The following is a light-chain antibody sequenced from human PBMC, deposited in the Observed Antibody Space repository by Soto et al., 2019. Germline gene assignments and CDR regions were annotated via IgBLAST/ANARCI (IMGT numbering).Light chain of an antibody. Sequence: QSVLTQPASVSGSPGQSITISCTGTSSDVGGYNYVSWYQQHPGKAPKLMIYDVSNRPSGVSNRFSGSKSGNTASLTISGLQAEDEADYYCRSYTSSSTGVFGTGNKLTVL. CDR3: RSYTSSSTGV. J-gene: IGLJ1*01. V-gene: IGLV2-14*01. CDR1: SSDVGGYNY. CDR2: DVS.